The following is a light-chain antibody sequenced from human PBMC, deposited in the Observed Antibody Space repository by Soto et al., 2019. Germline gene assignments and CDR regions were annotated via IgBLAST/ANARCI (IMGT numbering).Light chain of an antibody. CDR2: DAS. J-gene: IGKJ2*01. V-gene: IGKV3-15*01. Sequence: EIVMTQSPATLSVSPGEGATLSCRASQTISNKVGWYQQKPGQAPSLLIYDASARPTGVPARFSGSGSGTEFTLTISSLHSEDFAVYYCQQYNNWPYTLGQGTKVDIK. CDR3: QQYNNWPYT. CDR1: QTISNK.